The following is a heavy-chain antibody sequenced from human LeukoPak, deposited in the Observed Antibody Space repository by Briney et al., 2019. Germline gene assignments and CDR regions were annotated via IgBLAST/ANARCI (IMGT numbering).Heavy chain of an antibody. V-gene: IGHV4-39*01. CDR3: SRGDDSYKQGNF. CDR2: LHYSGTP. Sequence: SETLSHTCTVSDDSISTNSYYWTWIRQPPGKGLEWVASLHYSGTPYYSPSLSSRISIFVDSSKRQFSLQVRSVTASDTALYYCSRGDDSYKQGNFWGQGTLVTVSS. CDR1: DDSISTNSYY. J-gene: IGHJ4*02. D-gene: IGHD5-24*01.